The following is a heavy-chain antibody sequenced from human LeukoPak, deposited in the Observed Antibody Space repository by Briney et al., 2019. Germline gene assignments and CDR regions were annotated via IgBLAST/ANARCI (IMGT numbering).Heavy chain of an antibody. V-gene: IGHV1-46*01. D-gene: IGHD4-17*01. CDR2: INPSGGST. J-gene: IGHJ2*01. Sequence: ASVKVSCKASGYTLTSYYMHWVRQAPGQGLEWMGIINPSGGSTSYAQKFQGRVTMTRDTSTSTVYMELSSLRSEDTAVYYCARADYGDYGSGRYFDLWGRGTLVTVSS. CDR1: GYTLTSYY. CDR3: ARADYGDYGSGRYFDL.